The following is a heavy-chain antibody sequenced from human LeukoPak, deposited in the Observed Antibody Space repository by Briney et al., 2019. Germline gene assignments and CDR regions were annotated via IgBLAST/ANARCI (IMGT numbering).Heavy chain of an antibody. J-gene: IGHJ4*02. V-gene: IGHV4-4*02. D-gene: IGHD3-3*01. Sequence: SGTLSLACGVSGGSITTTNWWTWVRQPPGKGLEWIGEVHLDGRTNYNPSLESRLTISVDLSENHISLRLTSVTAADTAVYYCAREGGFYRPLDYSGQGTLVTVSS. CDR1: GGSITTTNW. CDR3: AREGGFYRPLDY. CDR2: VHLDGRT.